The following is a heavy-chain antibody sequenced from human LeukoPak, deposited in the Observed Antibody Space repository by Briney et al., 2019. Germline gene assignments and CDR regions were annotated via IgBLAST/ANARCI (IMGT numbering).Heavy chain of an antibody. CDR3: ARHDRLAAAGLNWFDP. V-gene: IGHV4-39*01. D-gene: IGHD6-13*01. J-gene: IGHJ5*02. Sequence: PSETLSLTCSVSDGSITTNDYYWGWIRQPPGKGLERIGSISYSGSTYYNPSLRSRVTISVDTSKNQFSLNLSSVTAADTAIYYCARHDRLAAAGLNWFDPWGQGTLVTVSS. CDR2: ISYSGST. CDR1: DGSITTNDYY.